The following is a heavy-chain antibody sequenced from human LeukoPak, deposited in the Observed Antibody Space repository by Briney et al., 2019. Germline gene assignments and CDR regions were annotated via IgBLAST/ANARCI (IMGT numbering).Heavy chain of an antibody. V-gene: IGHV5-51*01. CDR1: GYTFTNYW. Sequence: GESLKISCECSGYTFTNYWIAWVRQMPGERLEWMGLICPGDSDTRYNPSFQGQVAFSADKSISTAYLQGSSLRASDTAMYYCARQGHGEYYFDFWGPRTLVTVSS. CDR2: ICPGDSDT. D-gene: IGHD2-21*01. CDR3: ARQGHGEYYFDF. J-gene: IGHJ4*02.